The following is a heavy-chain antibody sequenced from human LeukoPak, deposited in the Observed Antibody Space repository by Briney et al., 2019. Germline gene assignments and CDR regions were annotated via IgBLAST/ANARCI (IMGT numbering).Heavy chain of an antibody. J-gene: IGHJ4*02. CDR3: ARGYTPMDY. CDR1: GGSISSSTSY. D-gene: IGHD5-18*01. Sequence: SETLSLTCTVSGGSISSSTSYWSWIRQPPGKGLEWIGYIYYSGSTNYNPSLKSRVTISVDTSKNQFSLKLSSVTAADTAVYYCARGYTPMDYWGQGTLVTVSS. CDR2: IYYSGST. V-gene: IGHV4-61*01.